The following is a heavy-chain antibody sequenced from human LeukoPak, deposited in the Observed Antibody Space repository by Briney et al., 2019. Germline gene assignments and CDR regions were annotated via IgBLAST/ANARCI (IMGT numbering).Heavy chain of an antibody. CDR3: ARGTDPEYYFDY. D-gene: IGHD1-14*01. CDR1: GGSISSGGYY. Sequence: SETLSLTCTVSGGSISSGGYYWRWIRQHPGKGLEWIGYIYYSGSTYYNPSLKSRVTISVDTSKNQFSLKLSPVTAADTAVYYCARGTDPEYYFDYWGQGTLVTVSS. CDR2: IYYSGST. J-gene: IGHJ4*02. V-gene: IGHV4-31*03.